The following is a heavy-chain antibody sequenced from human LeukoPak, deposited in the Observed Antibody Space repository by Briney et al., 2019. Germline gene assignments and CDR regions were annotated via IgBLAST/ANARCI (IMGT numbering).Heavy chain of an antibody. CDR2: ISSSSSTI. CDR3: AREGRQLERPGYMDV. Sequence: GGSLRLSCAASGFTFSSYSMNWVRQAPGKGLEWVSYISSSSSTIYYADSVKGRFTISRDNAKNSPYLQMNSLRAEDTAVYYCAREGRQLERPGYMDVWGKGTTVTVSS. V-gene: IGHV3-48*01. J-gene: IGHJ6*03. D-gene: IGHD1-1*01. CDR1: GFTFSSYS.